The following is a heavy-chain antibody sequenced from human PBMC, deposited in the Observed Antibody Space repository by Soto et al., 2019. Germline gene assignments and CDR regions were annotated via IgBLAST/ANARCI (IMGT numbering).Heavy chain of an antibody. CDR1: GYSFTSYW. V-gene: IGHV5-51*01. D-gene: IGHD3-22*01. CDR2: IYPGDSDT. CDR3: ARRFDSSAYYGL. J-gene: IGHJ4*02. Sequence: CKGSGYSFTSYWIGWMRQMPGKGLEWMGIIYPGDSDTRYNPSFQGQVTISTDKSISTAYLQWSSLKASGTAMYYCARRFDSSAYYGLWGQGTLVTVSS.